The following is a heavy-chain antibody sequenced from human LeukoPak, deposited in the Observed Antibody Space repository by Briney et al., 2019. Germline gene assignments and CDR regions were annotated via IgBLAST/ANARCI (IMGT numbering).Heavy chain of an antibody. CDR3: ATDLRVPAPHYYNHGMDL. Sequence: GGSLRLSCAASKFTFGSYEMNWVRQAPGKGLEWISYISGSCNTIYYADSVKGRFTISRDNARNSLYLQMNSLRAEDTAVYYCATDLRVPAPHYYNHGMDLWGQGTTVTVSS. CDR1: KFTFGSYE. V-gene: IGHV3-48*03. D-gene: IGHD2-15*01. J-gene: IGHJ6*02. CDR2: ISGSCNTI.